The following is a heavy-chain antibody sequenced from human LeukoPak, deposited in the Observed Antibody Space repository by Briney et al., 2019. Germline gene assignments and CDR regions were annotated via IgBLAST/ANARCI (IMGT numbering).Heavy chain of an antibody. D-gene: IGHD2-21*02. J-gene: IGHJ4*02. CDR2: MNPNSGNT. V-gene: IGHV1-8*01. CDR1: GYTFTSYD. CDR3: ARVPSNCGGDCYTDY. Sequence: ASVKVSCKASGYTFTSYDINWVRQATGQGPEWMGWMNPNSGNTGYAQKFQGRVTMTRNTSISTAYMELSSLRSEDTAVYYCARVPSNCGGDCYTDYWGQGTLVTVSS.